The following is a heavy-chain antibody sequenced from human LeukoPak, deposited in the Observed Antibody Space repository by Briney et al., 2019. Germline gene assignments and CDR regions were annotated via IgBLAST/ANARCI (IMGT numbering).Heavy chain of an antibody. V-gene: IGHV3-43*01. D-gene: IGHD6-19*01. Sequence: PGGSLRLSCAASGFTFDDYTMHWVRQAPGKGLEWVSLISWDGGSTYYADSVKGRFTISRDNSKNSLYLQMNSLRTEDTALYYCAKDAVAGNYYYGMDVWGQGTTVIVSS. CDR1: GFTFDDYT. CDR3: AKDAVAGNYYYGMDV. J-gene: IGHJ6*02. CDR2: ISWDGGST.